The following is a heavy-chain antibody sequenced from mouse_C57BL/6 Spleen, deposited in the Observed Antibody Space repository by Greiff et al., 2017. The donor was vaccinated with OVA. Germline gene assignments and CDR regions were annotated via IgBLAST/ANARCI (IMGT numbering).Heavy chain of an antibody. Sequence: QVQLQQPGAELVMPGASVKLSCKASGYTFTSYWMHWVKQRPGQGLEWIGEIDPSDSYTNYNQKFKGKSTLTVDKSSSTAYMQLSSLTSGDSAVYYCAREEGFAYWGQGTLVTVSA. CDR3: AREEGFAY. CDR2: IDPSDSYT. CDR1: GYTFTSYW. J-gene: IGHJ3*01. V-gene: IGHV1-69*01.